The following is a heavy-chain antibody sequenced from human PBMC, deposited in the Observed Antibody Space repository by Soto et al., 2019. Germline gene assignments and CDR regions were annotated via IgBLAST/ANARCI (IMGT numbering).Heavy chain of an antibody. J-gene: IGHJ6*02. CDR3: ANDQAARGLGYYYGMDV. CDR2: ISYDGSNK. V-gene: IGHV3-30*18. D-gene: IGHD6-6*01. Sequence: QVQLVESGGGVVQPGRSLRLSCAASGFTFSSYGMHWVRQAPGKGLEWVAVISYDGSNKYYADSVKGRFTISRDNSKNTLYLPMNSRRAEDTAVYYCANDQAARGLGYYYGMDVWGQGTTVTVSS. CDR1: GFTFSSYG.